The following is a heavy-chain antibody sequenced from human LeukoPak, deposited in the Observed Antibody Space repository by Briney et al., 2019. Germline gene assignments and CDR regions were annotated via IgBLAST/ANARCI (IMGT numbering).Heavy chain of an antibody. CDR1: GGSFSGYY. D-gene: IGHD6-19*01. J-gene: IGHJ4*02. CDR3: ARAEGQWLVYYFDY. V-gene: IGHV4-34*01. Sequence: PSETLSLTCAVYGGSFSGYYWSWIRQPPGKGLEWIGEINHSGSTNYNPSLKSRVTISVDTSKNQFSLKLSSVTAADTAVYYCARAEGQWLVYYFDYWGQGTLVTVSS. CDR2: INHSGST.